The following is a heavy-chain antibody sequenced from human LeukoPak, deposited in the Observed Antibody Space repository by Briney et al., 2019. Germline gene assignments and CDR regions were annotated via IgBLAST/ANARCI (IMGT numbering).Heavy chain of an antibody. V-gene: IGHV3-30*01. D-gene: IGHD3-10*01. Sequence: HPGRSLRLSCAASGFTFSSYAMHWVRQAPGKGLEWVAVISYDGSNKYYADSVKGRFTISRDNSKNTLYLQMNSLRAEDTAVCYCASGVVFPHYWGQGTLVTVSS. J-gene: IGHJ4*02. CDR3: ASGVVFPHY. CDR1: GFTFSSYA. CDR2: ISYDGSNK.